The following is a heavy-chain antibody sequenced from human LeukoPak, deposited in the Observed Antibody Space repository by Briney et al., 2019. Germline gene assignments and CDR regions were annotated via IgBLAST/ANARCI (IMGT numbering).Heavy chain of an antibody. D-gene: IGHD3-10*01. CDR3: ATDDAMVRGVGDYGMDV. CDR2: FDPEDGET. Sequence: ASVKVSCKVSGYTLTELSMHWVRQAPGKGLEWMGGFDPEDGETIYAQKFQGRVTMTEDTSTDTAYVELSSLRSEDTAVYYCATDDAMVRGVGDYGMDVWGKGTTVTVPS. J-gene: IGHJ6*04. CDR1: GYTLTELS. V-gene: IGHV1-24*01.